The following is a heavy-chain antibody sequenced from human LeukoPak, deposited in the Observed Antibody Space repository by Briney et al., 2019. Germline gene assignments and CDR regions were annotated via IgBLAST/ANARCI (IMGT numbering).Heavy chain of an antibody. CDR1: GYTLSEIS. CDR3: ARGDGWNDY. J-gene: IGHJ4*02. CDR2: FDPEDGKT. Sequence: ASVTVSCKVSGYTLSEISMHWVRQAPGKGLEWMGGFDPEDGKTIYAQKLQGRVTMTTDTSTSTAYMELRSLRSDDTAVYYCARGDGWNDYWGQGTLVTVSS. D-gene: IGHD5-24*01. V-gene: IGHV1-24*01.